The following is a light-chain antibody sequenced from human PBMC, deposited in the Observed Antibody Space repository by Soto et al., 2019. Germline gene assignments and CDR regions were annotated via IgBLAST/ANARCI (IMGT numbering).Light chain of an antibody. J-gene: IGKJ1*01. CDR3: QQSYSTTWT. V-gene: IGKV1-27*01. CDR2: SAS. Sequence: DIQMTQSPSSLSASVGDSVTITCRASQGINNYLAWYQQKPGKVPVLLIYSASTLKSGVPSRFSGSGSETDFTLTISSLQPEDFATYSCQQSYSTTWTFGQGTKVDIK. CDR1: QGINNY.